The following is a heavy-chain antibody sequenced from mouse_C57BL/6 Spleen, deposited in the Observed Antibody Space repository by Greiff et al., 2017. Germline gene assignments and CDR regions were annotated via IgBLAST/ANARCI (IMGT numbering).Heavy chain of an antibody. CDR1: GFTFSDYG. Sequence: EVKLMESGGGLVKPGGSLKLSCAASGFTFSDYGMHWVRQAPEKGLEWVAYISSGSSTLYYADTVKGRFTISTENAKKTLFLQMTSLRSEDTAMYYCARNYYGSRRYFDYWGQGTTLTVSS. CDR2: ISSGSSTL. D-gene: IGHD1-1*01. J-gene: IGHJ2*01. CDR3: ARNYYGSRRYFDY. V-gene: IGHV5-17*01.